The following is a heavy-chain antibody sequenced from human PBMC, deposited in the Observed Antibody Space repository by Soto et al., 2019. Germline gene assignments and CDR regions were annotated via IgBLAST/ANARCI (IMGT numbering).Heavy chain of an antibody. J-gene: IGHJ5*02. D-gene: IGHD7-27*01. CDR3: ARQGEDWGNWFDP. CDR1: GGSISSYY. Sequence: SETLSLTCTVSGGSISSYYWSWIRQPPGKGLEWIGYIYYSGSTNYNPSLKSRVTISVDTSKNQFSLKLSSVTAADTAVYYCARQGEDWGNWFDPWGQGTLVTVSS. CDR2: IYYSGST. V-gene: IGHV4-59*08.